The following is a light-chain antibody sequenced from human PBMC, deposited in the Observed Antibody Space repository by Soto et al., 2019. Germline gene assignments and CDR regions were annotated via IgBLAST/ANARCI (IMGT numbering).Light chain of an antibody. Sequence: QSVLTQPPSVSAAPRQRVTISCSGSSSNIGNNHVSWYQHLPGTAPKVLIYDNNKRPSGIPDRFSGSKSATSATLDITGLQTGDEADYYCGSWDRSLRGWVFGGGTKLTVL. CDR1: SSNIGNNH. J-gene: IGLJ3*02. V-gene: IGLV1-51*01. CDR2: DNN. CDR3: GSWDRSLRGWV.